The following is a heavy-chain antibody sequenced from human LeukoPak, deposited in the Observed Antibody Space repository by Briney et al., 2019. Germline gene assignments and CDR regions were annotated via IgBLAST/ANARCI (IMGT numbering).Heavy chain of an antibody. V-gene: IGHV4-59*01. CDR3: ARDGCSSTSCYSDYYYGMDV. D-gene: IGHD2-2*01. J-gene: IGHJ6*02. CDR1: GGSITRYY. CDR2: IFHNGST. Sequence: SETLSLTCTVYGGSITRYYWTWIRQPPGKGLEWIGYIFHNGSTNYNPSLKSRLTLSLDTSKNQFSLKLNSVTAADTAVYYCARDGCSSTSCYSDYYYGMDVWGRETTVTVSS.